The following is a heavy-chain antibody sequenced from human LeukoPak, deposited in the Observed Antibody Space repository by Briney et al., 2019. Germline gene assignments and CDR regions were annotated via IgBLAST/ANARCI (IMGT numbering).Heavy chain of an antibody. CDR2: IKEDGSDK. Sequence: GGSLRLACAASGLTFRSFWMSWVRQAPGKWLELGANIKEDGSDKNYLDPVEGRFTISRDNAQNSMYLQMNSLRAEDTAVYYCARDLSSWRAFDIWGQGTMVTVSS. J-gene: IGHJ3*02. CDR3: ARDLSSWRAFDI. D-gene: IGHD6-13*01. V-gene: IGHV3-7*01. CDR1: GLTFRSFW.